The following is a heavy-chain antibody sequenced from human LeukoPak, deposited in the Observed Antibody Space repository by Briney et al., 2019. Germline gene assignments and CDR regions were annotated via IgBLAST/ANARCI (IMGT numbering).Heavy chain of an antibody. CDR2: ISYDGSNK. V-gene: IGHV3-30*03. J-gene: IGHJ4*02. Sequence: PGGSLRLSCAASGFTFSSYVMHWVRQAPGKGLEWVAVISYDGSNKYYGDSVKGRFTISRDNSKNTLYLQMSSLRAEDTAVYYCASKWYCGGDCYYQIDYWGQGTLVTVSS. CDR3: ASKWYCGGDCYYQIDY. CDR1: GFTFSSYV. D-gene: IGHD2-21*02.